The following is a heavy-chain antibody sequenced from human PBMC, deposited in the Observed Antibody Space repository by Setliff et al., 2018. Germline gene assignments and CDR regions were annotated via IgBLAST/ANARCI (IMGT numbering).Heavy chain of an antibody. J-gene: IGHJ5*02. CDR2: ISAHNGYI. D-gene: IGHD2-2*01. V-gene: IGHV1-18*01. Sequence: ASVKVSCKASGYTFSNYGISWVRQAPGQGLEWMGWISAHNGYIVYAQKLQGRVTMTTDTSANTAYVELRSLRSDDTAVYYCARDRATVVAPPTSTLFDPWGQGTQVTVSS. CDR3: ARDRATVVAPPTSTLFDP. CDR1: GYTFSNYG.